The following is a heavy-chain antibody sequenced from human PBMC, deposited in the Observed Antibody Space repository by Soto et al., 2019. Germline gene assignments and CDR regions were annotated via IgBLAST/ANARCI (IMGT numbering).Heavy chain of an antibody. CDR1: GYTFTGYY. Sequence: ASVKVSCEASGYTFTGYYMHWVRQAPGQGLEWMGWINPNSGGTNYAQKFQGWVTMTKDTSISTAYMELSRLRSDETAVYYCERALSLWSGYSLDYGGPGTLVSVS. V-gene: IGHV1-2*04. D-gene: IGHD3-3*01. CDR2: INPNSGGT. CDR3: ERALSLWSGYSLDY. J-gene: IGHJ4*02.